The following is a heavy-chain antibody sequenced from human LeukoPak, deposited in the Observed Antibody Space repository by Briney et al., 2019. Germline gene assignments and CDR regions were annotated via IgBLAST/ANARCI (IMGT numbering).Heavy chain of an antibody. D-gene: IGHD3-3*01. V-gene: IGHV4-61*02. Sequence: PSQTLSLTCTLSGGSISSGSYYWSWIRQPAGKGLEWIGRIYTSGSTNYNPSLKSRVTISVDTSKNQFSLKLSSVTAADTAVYYCARGAYDFWSGDASGAFDIWGQGTMVTVSS. CDR3: ARGAYDFWSGDASGAFDI. CDR1: GGSISSGSYY. CDR2: IYTSGST. J-gene: IGHJ3*02.